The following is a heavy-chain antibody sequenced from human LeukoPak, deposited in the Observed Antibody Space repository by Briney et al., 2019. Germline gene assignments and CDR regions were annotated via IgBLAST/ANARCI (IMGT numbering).Heavy chain of an antibody. CDR1: GGSCSGYY. Sequence: PSETLSLTCAVYGGSCSGYYWRWIRQPPGKGLEWIGEINHSGSTTYNPSLKSRVTISVDTSKNQLSLRLRAVTAADMAVYYCAKFDLGDDAFDIWGQGTMVTVSS. D-gene: IGHD1-26*01. V-gene: IGHV4-34*01. CDR2: INHSGST. J-gene: IGHJ3*02. CDR3: AKFDLGDDAFDI.